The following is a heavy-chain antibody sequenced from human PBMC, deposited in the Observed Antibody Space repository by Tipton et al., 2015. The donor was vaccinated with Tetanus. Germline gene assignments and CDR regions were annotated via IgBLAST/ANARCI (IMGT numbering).Heavy chain of an antibody. J-gene: IGHJ5*02. D-gene: IGHD6-6*01. CDR1: GDSISSYY. CDR2: IYYSGST. V-gene: IGHV4-59*01. Sequence: LRLSCTVSGDSISSYYWSWIRQPPGKGLEWIGYIYYSGSTNYNPSLKSRVTISVGTSKNQFSLKLSSVTAADTAVYYCARVGLVMAARRRNWFDPWGQGTLVTVSS. CDR3: ARVGLVMAARRRNWFDP.